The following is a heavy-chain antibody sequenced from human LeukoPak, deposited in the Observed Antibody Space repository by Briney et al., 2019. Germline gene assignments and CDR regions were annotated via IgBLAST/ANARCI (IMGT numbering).Heavy chain of an antibody. V-gene: IGHV1-8*01. D-gene: IGHD6-19*01. CDR1: GYTFTSYD. J-gene: IGHJ4*02. CDR2: MNPNSGNT. Sequence: GASVKVSCKASGYTFTSYDINWVRQATGQGLEWMGWMNPNSGNTGYAQKFQGRVTMTRNTSISTAYMELSSLRSEDTAVYYCARSVAGTGDLDYWGQGTLVTVSS. CDR3: ARSVAGTGDLDY.